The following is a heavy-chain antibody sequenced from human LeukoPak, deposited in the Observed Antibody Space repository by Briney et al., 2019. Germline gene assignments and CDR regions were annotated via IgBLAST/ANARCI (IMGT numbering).Heavy chain of an antibody. Sequence: ASVKVSCKASGYTFTGYYIHWMRQAPGQGLEWMGWINPNSGGTNYAQKFQGRVTMTRDTSISTAYMELSRLRSDDTAVYYCARDLNIFGVVSYYFDYWGQGTLVTVSS. CDR2: INPNSGGT. CDR1: GYTFTGYY. J-gene: IGHJ4*02. V-gene: IGHV1-2*02. D-gene: IGHD3-3*02. CDR3: ARDLNIFGVVSYYFDY.